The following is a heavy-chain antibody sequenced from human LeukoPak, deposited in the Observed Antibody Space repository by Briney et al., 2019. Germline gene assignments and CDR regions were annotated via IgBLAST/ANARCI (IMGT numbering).Heavy chain of an antibody. D-gene: IGHD5-18*01. CDR1: GGSISSYY. V-gene: IGHV4-4*07. CDR2: IYTSGST. J-gene: IGHJ5*02. CDR3: AGGTHGDTSLVTDWFDP. Sequence: ASETLSLTCTVSGGSISSYYWSWIRQPAGKGLEWIGRIYTSGSTNYNPPLKSRVTMSVDTSKNQFSLKLSSVTAADTAVYFCAGGTHGDTSLVTDWFDPWGQGTLVTVSS.